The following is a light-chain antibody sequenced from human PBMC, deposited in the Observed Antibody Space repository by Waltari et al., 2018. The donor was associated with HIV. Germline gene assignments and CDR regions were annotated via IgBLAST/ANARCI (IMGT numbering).Light chain of an antibody. CDR3: MQGTHWPPT. J-gene: IGKJ4*02. Sequence: DVVMTQSPLSLPVNLGQPASIACRSTQSLLYSDGDTYLNWFHQRPGQSPRRLIYKVSNRDSGVPDRFSGSGSGTDFTLKISRVEAEDVGVYYCMQGTHWPPTFDGGTKVEIK. CDR1: QSLLYSDGDTY. V-gene: IGKV2-30*01. CDR2: KVS.